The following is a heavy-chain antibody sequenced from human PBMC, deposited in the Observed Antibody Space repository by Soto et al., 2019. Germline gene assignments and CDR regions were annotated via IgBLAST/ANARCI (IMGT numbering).Heavy chain of an antibody. J-gene: IGHJ2*01. CDR2: IYYSGST. Sequence: QVQLQESGPGLVKPSQTLSLTCTVSGGSISSGDYYWSWIRQPPGKGLEWIGYIYYSGSTYYNPSLKSRVTISVDTSKNQFSLKLSSVTAADTAVYYCAREGAYYYDSSGYFPTHWYFDLWGRGTLVTVSS. CDR3: AREGAYYYDSSGYFPTHWYFDL. CDR1: GGSISSGDYY. V-gene: IGHV4-30-4*01. D-gene: IGHD3-22*01.